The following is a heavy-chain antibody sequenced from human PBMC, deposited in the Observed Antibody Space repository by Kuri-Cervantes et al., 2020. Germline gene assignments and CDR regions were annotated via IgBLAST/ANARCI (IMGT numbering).Heavy chain of an antibody. CDR3: ARGVGYSYDDY. J-gene: IGHJ4*02. V-gene: IGHV1-3*01. CDR2: INVGYGNT. D-gene: IGHD5-18*01. Sequence: ASVKVSCKASGYTVTTYAMHWVRQAPGQRLEWMGWINVGYGNTKYSQKFQGRFTISRDNAKNTLYLQMNSLRAEDTAVYYCARGVGYSYDDYWGQGTLVTVSS. CDR1: GYTVTTYA.